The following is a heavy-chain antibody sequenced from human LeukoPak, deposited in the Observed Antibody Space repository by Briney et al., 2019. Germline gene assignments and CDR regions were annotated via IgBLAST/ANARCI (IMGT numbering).Heavy chain of an antibody. CDR1: GFTFSSYS. V-gene: IGHV3-21*01. CDR3: ASKDGEAWFDP. Sequence: GGSLRLSCAASGFTFSSYSMNWVRQAPGKGLEWVSSISSSSSYIYYADSVKGRFTISRDNAKNSLYLQMNSLRAEDTAVYYCASKDGEAWFDPWGQGTLVTVSS. J-gene: IGHJ5*02. CDR2: ISSSSSYI.